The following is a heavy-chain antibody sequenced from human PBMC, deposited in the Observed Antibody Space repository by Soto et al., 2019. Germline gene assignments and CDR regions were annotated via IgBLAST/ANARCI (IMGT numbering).Heavy chain of an antibody. D-gene: IGHD3-10*01. J-gene: IGHJ4*02. CDR3: GRDWVWFGAHPIDN. CDR1: GFTFSNYG. CDR2: ISYDGSIE. V-gene: IGHV3-30*03. Sequence: QVQVVESGGGVVQPGRSLSLSCAASGFTFSNYGMHWVRQAPGKGLDWVAVISYDGSIEYYSESVKGRFTMSRDNSENTVYLQMNSLRTEDTAVYFCGRDWVWFGAHPIDNWGQGTLVTVSS.